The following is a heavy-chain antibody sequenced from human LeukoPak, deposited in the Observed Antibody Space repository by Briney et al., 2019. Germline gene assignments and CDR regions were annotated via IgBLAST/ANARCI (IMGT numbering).Heavy chain of an antibody. Sequence: PGGSLRLSCAASGNYLMHWVRQAPGKGLVWVSHVNSDGSWTTYADSVKGRFTIYKDNAKNTVYLQMNNLRAEDTAVYYCVSFYETYWGRGTLVTVSS. V-gene: IGHV3-74*01. D-gene: IGHD2-2*01. CDR1: GNYL. CDR2: VNSDGSWT. J-gene: IGHJ4*02. CDR3: VSFYETY.